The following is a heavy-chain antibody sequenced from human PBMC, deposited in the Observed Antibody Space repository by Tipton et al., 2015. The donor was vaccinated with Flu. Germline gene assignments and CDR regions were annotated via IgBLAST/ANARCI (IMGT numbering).Heavy chain of an antibody. Sequence: LRLSCTVSGGSISSSSYYWGWIRQPPGKGLEWIGSIYYSGSTYYNPSLKSRVTISVDTSKNQFSLKLGSVTAADTAVYYCTRVGGYYDSSGYQSYWGQGTLVTVSS. CDR1: GGSISSSSYY. V-gene: IGHV4-39*07. CDR3: TRVGGYYDSSGYQSY. CDR2: IYYSGST. D-gene: IGHD3-22*01. J-gene: IGHJ4*02.